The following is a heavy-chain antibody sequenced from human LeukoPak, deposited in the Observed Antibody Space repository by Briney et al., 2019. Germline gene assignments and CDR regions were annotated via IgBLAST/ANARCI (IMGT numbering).Heavy chain of an antibody. CDR2: IYHGGST. V-gene: IGHV4-4*02. D-gene: IGHD3-10*01. Sequence: SGTLSLTCAVSGDSISNFHWWSWVHQPPGKGLEWIGEIYHGGSTNYNPSLNSRVAMSVDRASKQFSLRMISGTAADTAVYYGGKGEDYGSGTVHFAPWGQGTLVTVSS. CDR1: GDSISNFHW. J-gene: IGHJ5*02. CDR3: GKGEDYGSGTVHFAP.